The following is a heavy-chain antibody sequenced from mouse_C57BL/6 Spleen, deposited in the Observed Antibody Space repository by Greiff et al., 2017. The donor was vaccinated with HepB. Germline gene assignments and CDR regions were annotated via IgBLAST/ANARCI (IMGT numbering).Heavy chain of an antibody. CDR3: ASPSTGTSFAY. V-gene: IGHV5-6*01. CDR2: ISSGGSYT. Sequence: EVQRVESGGDLVKPGGSLKLSCAASGFTFSSYGMSWVRQTPDKRLEWVATISSGGSYTYYPDSVKGRFTISRDNAKNTLYLQMSSLKSEDTAMYYCASPSTGTSFAYWGQGTLVTVSA. CDR1: GFTFSSYG. J-gene: IGHJ3*01. D-gene: IGHD4-1*02.